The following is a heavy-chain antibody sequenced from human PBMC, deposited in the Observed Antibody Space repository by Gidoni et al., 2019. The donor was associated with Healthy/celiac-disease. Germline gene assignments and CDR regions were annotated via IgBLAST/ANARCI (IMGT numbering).Heavy chain of an antibody. Sequence: EVQLLESGGGLIQPGGSLRLSCAASGFTFRNYAMSWVRQAPGKGLEWVSGISGSGGHTYYADSVKGRFSISRDNSKNTLYLQMNSLRAEDTAVFYCAKDGRAVSGPWYGMDVWGQGTTVTVSS. D-gene: IGHD6-19*01. V-gene: IGHV3-23*01. J-gene: IGHJ6*02. CDR2: ISGSGGHT. CDR3: AKDGRAVSGPWYGMDV. CDR1: GFTFRNYA.